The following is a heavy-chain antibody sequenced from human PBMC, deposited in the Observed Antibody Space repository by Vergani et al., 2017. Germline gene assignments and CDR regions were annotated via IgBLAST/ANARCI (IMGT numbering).Heavy chain of an antibody. D-gene: IGHD3-22*01. V-gene: IGHV3-30*03. CDR1: GFTFSSYG. CDR2: ISYDGSNK. CDR3: ARGRRFRDYSSGYYYPPYYYYMDV. Sequence: QVQLVESGGGVVQPGRSLRLSCAASGFTFSSYGMHWVRQAPGKGLEWVAVISYDGSNKYYADSVKGRFTISRDNSKNTLYLQMNSLRAEDTAVYYCARGRRFRDYSSGYYYPPYYYYMDVWGKGTTVTVSS. J-gene: IGHJ6*03.